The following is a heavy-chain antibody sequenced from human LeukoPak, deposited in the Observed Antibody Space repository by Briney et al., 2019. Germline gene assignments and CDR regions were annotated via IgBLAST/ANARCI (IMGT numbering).Heavy chain of an antibody. CDR3: AREDGDAFDI. V-gene: IGHV3-48*03. Sequence: PGGSLRLSCAASGFTFSSYEMDWVRRAPGKGLEWVSYIGSSGGSRYYADSVKGRFTSSRDNAKNSLYLQMNSLRVEDTAGYYCAREDGDAFDIWGQGTVVSVSS. CDR1: GFTFSSYE. CDR2: IGSSGGSR. J-gene: IGHJ3*02. D-gene: IGHD5-24*01.